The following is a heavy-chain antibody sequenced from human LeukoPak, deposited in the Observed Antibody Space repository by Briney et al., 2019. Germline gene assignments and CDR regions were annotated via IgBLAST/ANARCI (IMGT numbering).Heavy chain of an antibody. D-gene: IGHD2-15*01. Sequence: ASVKVSCKASGGTFSSYAISWVRQAPGQGLEWMGGIIPIFGTANYAQKFQGRVTITADESTSTAYMELSSLRSEDTAVYYCARGDRYCSGGSCYYFDYWGQGTLVTVSS. V-gene: IGHV1-69*13. CDR2: IIPIFGTA. CDR1: GGTFSSYA. J-gene: IGHJ4*02. CDR3: ARGDRYCSGGSCYYFDY.